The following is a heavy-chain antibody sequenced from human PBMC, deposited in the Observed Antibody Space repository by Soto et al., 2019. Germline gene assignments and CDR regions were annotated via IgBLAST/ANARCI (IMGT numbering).Heavy chain of an antibody. V-gene: IGHV1-69*12. J-gene: IGHJ6*02. Sequence: QVQLVQSGAEVKKPGSSVKVSCKASVGTFSSYAISWVRQAPGQGREWMGVIIPIFGTANYAQKFQGRVTITADESTSTAYMELSSLRSEDTAVYYCASHVTKGSYYYYYGMDVWGQGTTVTVSS. CDR1: VGTFSSYA. CDR2: IIPIFGTA. CDR3: ASHVTKGSYYYYYGMDV. D-gene: IGHD4-17*01.